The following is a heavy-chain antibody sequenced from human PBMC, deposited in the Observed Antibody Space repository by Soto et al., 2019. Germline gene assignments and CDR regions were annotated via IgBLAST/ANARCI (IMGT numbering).Heavy chain of an antibody. J-gene: IGHJ5*02. CDR1: GGSISSGDYY. D-gene: IGHD3-22*01. V-gene: IGHV4-30-4*01. CDR3: ARDVITMISNWFDP. CDR2: IYYSGST. Sequence: SETLSLTCTVSGGSISSGDYYWSWIRQPPGKGLEWIGYIYYSGSTYYNPSLKSRVTISVDTSKNQFSLKLSSVTAADTAVYYCARDVITMISNWFDPWGQGTLVTVSS.